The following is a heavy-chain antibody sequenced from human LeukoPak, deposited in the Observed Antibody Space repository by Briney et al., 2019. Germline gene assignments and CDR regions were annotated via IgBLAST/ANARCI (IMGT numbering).Heavy chain of an antibody. D-gene: IGHD3-22*01. Sequence: GGSLRLSCAASGFTFSSYSMNWVGQAPGKGLGWVSSISSSSSYIYYADSVEGRFTISRDNAKNSLYLQMNGLRAEDTAVYYCAREWWGTLYYDSSGYYFDYWGQGTLVTVSS. CDR3: AREWWGTLYYDSSGYYFDY. CDR1: GFTFSSYS. V-gene: IGHV3-21*01. J-gene: IGHJ4*02. CDR2: ISSSSSYI.